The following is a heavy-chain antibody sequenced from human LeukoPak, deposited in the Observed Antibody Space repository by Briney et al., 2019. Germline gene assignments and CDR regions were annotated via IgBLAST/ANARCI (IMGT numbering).Heavy chain of an antibody. V-gene: IGHV4-59*11. J-gene: IGHJ3*02. D-gene: IGHD3-22*01. CDR2: IYYSGNT. CDR1: GGSISSHY. CDR3: ARDYYDSRGEAVDI. Sequence: SETLSLTCTVSGGSISSHYWSWIRQPPGKGLEWIGYIYYSGNTNYNPALKSRLTISVDTSKNQFSLRLTSVTAADTAMYDCARDYYDSRGEAVDIWGQGTMVTVSS.